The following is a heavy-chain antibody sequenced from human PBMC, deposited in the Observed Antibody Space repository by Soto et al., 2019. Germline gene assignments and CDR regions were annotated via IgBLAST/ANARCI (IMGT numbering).Heavy chain of an antibody. CDR3: ARDRGSWMIDY. J-gene: IGHJ4*02. Sequence: QVQLVESGGGVVQPGRSLRLSCAASGFSFSTYGMYWVRQAPGKGLAWVAVIWYDGSKKYYADSVKGRFTVSRDNSKNTLYLQMNSLRAEDTAVYYCARDRGSWMIDYWGQGTLVTVSS. V-gene: IGHV3-33*01. D-gene: IGHD3-10*01. CDR1: GFSFSTYG. CDR2: IWYDGSKK.